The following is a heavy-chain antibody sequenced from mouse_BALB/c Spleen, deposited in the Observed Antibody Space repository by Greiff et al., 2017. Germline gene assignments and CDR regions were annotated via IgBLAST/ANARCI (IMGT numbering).Heavy chain of an antibody. V-gene: IGHV5-17*02. CDR1: GFTFSSFG. J-gene: IGHJ2*01. CDR2: ISSGSSTI. CDR3: ARGGYGSTLDY. D-gene: IGHD1-1*01. Sequence: EVKVVESGGGLVQPGGSRKLSCAASGFTFSSFGMHWVRQAPEKGLEWVAYISSGSSTIYYADTVKGRFTISRDNPKNTLYLQMSSLKSEDTAMYYCARGGYGSTLDYWGQGTTLTVSS.